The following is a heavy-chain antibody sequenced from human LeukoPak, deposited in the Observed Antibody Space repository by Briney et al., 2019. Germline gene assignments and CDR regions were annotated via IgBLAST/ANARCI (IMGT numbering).Heavy chain of an antibody. Sequence: SETPSLTCTVSGGSISSYYWSWIRQPPGKGLEWIGYIYYSGSTNYNPSLKSRVTISVDTSKNQFSLKLSSVTAADTAVYYCARLLTYYYDSSGYEIDPYNWFDPWGQGTLVTVSS. CDR1: GGSISSYY. CDR3: ARLLTYYYDSSGYEIDPYNWFDP. D-gene: IGHD3-22*01. CDR2: IYYSGST. V-gene: IGHV4-59*08. J-gene: IGHJ5*02.